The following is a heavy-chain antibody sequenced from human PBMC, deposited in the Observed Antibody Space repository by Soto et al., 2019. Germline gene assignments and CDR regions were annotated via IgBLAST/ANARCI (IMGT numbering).Heavy chain of an antibody. D-gene: IGHD1-1*01. J-gene: IGHJ6*02. CDR2: IHPHGST. Sequence: WTWIRQRPGKGLEWIGEIHPHGSTSYNPSLKSRVTISEDTSKTQFSLKLTSVTAADTAVYYCARGRDEYKLGNVWGHGTTVTVSS. CDR3: ARGRDEYKLGNV. V-gene: IGHV4-34*01.